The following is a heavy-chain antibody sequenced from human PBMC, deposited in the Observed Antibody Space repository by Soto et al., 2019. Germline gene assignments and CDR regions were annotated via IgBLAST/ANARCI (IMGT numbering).Heavy chain of an antibody. D-gene: IGHD3-3*01. Sequence: ASVKVSCKASGYTFTSYDINWVRQATGQGLEWMGWMNPNSGNTGYAQKFQGRVTMTRNTSISTAYMELSSLRSEDTAVYYCARNWGGELRFLEWLSPRYYYYGMDVSGQGTTVTVSS. CDR3: ARNWGGELRFLEWLSPRYYYYGMDV. V-gene: IGHV1-8*01. CDR2: MNPNSGNT. J-gene: IGHJ6*02. CDR1: GYTFTSYD.